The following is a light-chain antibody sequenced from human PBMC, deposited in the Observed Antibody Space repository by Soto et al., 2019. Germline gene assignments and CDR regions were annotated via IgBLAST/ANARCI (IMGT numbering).Light chain of an antibody. J-gene: IGKJ1*01. CDR3: QQSYTTPTWT. CDR1: QNINSY. Sequence: DIQLTQSPSSLSASVGDRVTITCRASQNINSYFNWYQQRPGKAPKLLIYAASTLQSGVPSRFSGSGSGTDFALTITSLQPEDFATYYCQQSYTTPTWTFGQGTKV. CDR2: AAS. V-gene: IGKV1-39*01.